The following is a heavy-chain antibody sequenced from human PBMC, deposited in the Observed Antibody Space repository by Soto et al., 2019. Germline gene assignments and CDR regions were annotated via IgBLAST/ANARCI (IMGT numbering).Heavy chain of an antibody. J-gene: IGHJ4*02. CDR1: XFTXSXYA. CDR3: AKAYFVWSSEPPYYFDY. V-gene: IGHV3-23*01. CDR2: ISGSGGRS. D-gene: IGHD3-16*01. Sequence: EVQLLXXGGXXVXXXXXLXXXCAXXXFTXSXYAMXWVXQXPXXXXXXXXGISGSGGRSYYATSVKGRFTISRDNSKSTLXLXMXXXXXEDTAVYYCAKAYFVWSSEPPYYFDYWGQGTLVTXXS.